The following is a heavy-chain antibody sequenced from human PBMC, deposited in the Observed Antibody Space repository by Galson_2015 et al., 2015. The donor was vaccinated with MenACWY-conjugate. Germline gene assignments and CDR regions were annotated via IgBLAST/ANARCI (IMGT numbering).Heavy chain of an antibody. V-gene: IGHV4-39*01. CDR2: ISFSGST. CDR1: GGSLSSSRYY. D-gene: IGHD2-2*01. J-gene: IGHJ5*02. Sequence: GTLSLTCTVSGGSLSSSRYYWGWVRPPPGEGVEGVGGISFSGSTYYNPSLKSRVTITVDTSKNQFPLKLSSVTAADTAVYYCARYCSSTSCYAWFDPWGQGTLVTVSS. CDR3: ARYCSSTSCYAWFDP.